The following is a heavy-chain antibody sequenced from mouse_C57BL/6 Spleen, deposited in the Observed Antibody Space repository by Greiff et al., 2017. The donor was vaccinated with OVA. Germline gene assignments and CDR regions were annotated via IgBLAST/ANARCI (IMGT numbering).Heavy chain of an antibody. CDR1: GFTFSDYG. V-gene: IGHV5-15*01. D-gene: IGHD1-1*01. CDR2: ISNLAYSI. Sequence: EVKLQESGGGLVQPGGSLKLSCAASGFTFSDYGMAWVRQAPRKGPEWVAFISNLAYSIYYADTVTGRFTISRENAKNTLYLEMSSLRSEDTAMYYCARQVYGSTYWYFDVWGTGTTVTVSS. J-gene: IGHJ1*03. CDR3: ARQVYGSTYWYFDV.